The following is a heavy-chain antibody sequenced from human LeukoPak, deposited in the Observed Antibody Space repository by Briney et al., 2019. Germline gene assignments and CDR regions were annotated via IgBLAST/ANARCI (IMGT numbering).Heavy chain of an antibody. V-gene: IGHV6-1*01. CDR2: TYYRSKWYN. CDR3: AAGVVISWFDP. D-gene: IGHD3-3*01. J-gene: IGHJ5*02. CDR1: GDSVSSNSAA. Sequence: SQTLSLTCAISGDSVSSNSAARNWIRQSPSRGLEWLGRTYYRSKWYNGYAVSVKSRITINPDTSKNQFSLKLSSVTAADTAVYYCAAGVVISWFDPWGQGTLVTVSS.